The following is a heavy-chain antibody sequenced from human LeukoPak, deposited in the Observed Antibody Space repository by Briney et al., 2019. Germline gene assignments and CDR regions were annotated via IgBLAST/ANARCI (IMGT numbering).Heavy chain of an antibody. CDR3: AKDLDYYLDV. V-gene: IGHV3-30*02. J-gene: IGHJ6*03. CDR1: GFTFSSYG. Sequence: PGGSLRLSCAASGFTFSSYGIHWVRQAPGKGLVWVSFIRYDGSDKYYADSVKGRFTISRDNSKNTLSLQMNSLRAEDTAVYYCAKDLDYYLDVWGKGTTVTVS. CDR2: IRYDGSDK.